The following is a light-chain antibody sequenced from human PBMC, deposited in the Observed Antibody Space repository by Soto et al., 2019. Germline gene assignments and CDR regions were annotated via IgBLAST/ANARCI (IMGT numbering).Light chain of an antibody. Sequence: TQSPATLSLSPGERATLSCRASQSVTTYLAWYQQKPGQAPRLLIYDASTRASGIPARFTGGGSGADFTLTITSLQSEDFAVYYCQQYNNWPRTFGQGTKVDIK. J-gene: IGKJ1*01. CDR3: QQYNNWPRT. CDR2: DAS. V-gene: IGKV3-15*01. CDR1: QSVTTY.